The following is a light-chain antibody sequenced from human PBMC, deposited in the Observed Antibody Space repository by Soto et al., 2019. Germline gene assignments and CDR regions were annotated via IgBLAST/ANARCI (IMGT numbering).Light chain of an antibody. CDR2: AAS. CDR3: QQLSSYPRT. J-gene: IGKJ1*01. V-gene: IGKV1-9*01. Sequence: DIQLTQSPSFLSASVGDRVIITCRASQGITSYLAWYQQKPGKAPKLLIYAASTLHTGVPSRFSGRGSGTEFTLTINSLQPEDFATYYCQQLSSYPRTFGQGTKVEIK. CDR1: QGITSY.